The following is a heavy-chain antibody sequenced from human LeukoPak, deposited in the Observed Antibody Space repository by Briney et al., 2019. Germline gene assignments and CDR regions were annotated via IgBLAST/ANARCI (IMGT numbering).Heavy chain of an antibody. CDR3: ARRSDFRNWFDP. V-gene: IGHV5-51*01. J-gene: IGHJ5*02. CDR1: GYSFTNYW. D-gene: IGHD2-21*02. CDR2: IYPGNSQT. Sequence: GESLKISCEGSGYSFTNYWIDWVRQMPGKGLEWMGNIYPGNSQTTYRPSFEGQVTISADRSISTAYLQWNSLKASDTAMYYCARRSDFRNWFDPWGLGTLVTVSA.